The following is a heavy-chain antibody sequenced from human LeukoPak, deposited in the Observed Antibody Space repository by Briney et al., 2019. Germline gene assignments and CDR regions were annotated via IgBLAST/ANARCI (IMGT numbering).Heavy chain of an antibody. J-gene: IGHJ4*02. V-gene: IGHV3-30*02. D-gene: IGHD2-2*03. CDR2: IRYDESNK. CDR3: AVWIY. Sequence: GGSLRLSCAASGFIFSNYGMHWVRQAPGKGLEWVAFIRYDESNKFYADSVKGRFTISRDNSKNILFLQMNSLRAEDTAVYYCAVWIYWGQGTLVTVSS. CDR1: GFIFSNYG.